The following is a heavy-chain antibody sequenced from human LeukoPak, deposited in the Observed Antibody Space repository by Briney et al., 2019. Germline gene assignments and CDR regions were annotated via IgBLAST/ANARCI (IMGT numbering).Heavy chain of an antibody. Sequence: GRSLRLSRAASGFTFSSYAMHWVRQAPGKGLEWVAVISYDGSNKYYADSVKGRFTISRDNSKNTLYLQMNSLRAEDTAVYYCARGDILTGYLTYFDYWGQGTLVTVSS. CDR2: ISYDGSNK. J-gene: IGHJ4*02. D-gene: IGHD3-9*01. CDR1: GFTFSSYA. CDR3: ARGDILTGYLTYFDY. V-gene: IGHV3-30*01.